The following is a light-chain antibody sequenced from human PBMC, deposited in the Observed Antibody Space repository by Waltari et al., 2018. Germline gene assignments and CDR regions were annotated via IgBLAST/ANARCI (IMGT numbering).Light chain of an antibody. Sequence: DIQMTQSPLSLSASVGDRVTITCRARQTISKYLNWYQQKQGKAPKLLIHAASRLQSGVPSRFSGSGSETEFTLTINSLQLEDFAIYYCQQTYTTPTWTFGQGTRVEIK. V-gene: IGKV1-39*01. J-gene: IGKJ1*01. CDR3: QQTYTTPTWT. CDR2: AAS. CDR1: QTISKY.